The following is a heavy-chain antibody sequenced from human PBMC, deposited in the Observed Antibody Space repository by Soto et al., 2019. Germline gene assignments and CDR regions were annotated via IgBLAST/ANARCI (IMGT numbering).Heavy chain of an antibody. CDR2: ISSDSSII. V-gene: IGHV3-11*01. D-gene: IGHD2-21*01. CDR3: ATSTRGHNGHYSHAFDT. CDR1: GFTLSAYY. J-gene: IGHJ3*02. Sequence: QVQLVESGGGLVKTGGSLRLSCAASGFTLSAYYMSWIRLAPGKGLEWIAYISSDSSIIFYADSVKGRFTISRDNAENSLYLQMNSLRAEDTAVYYCATSTRGHNGHYSHAFDTWGQGTMVTVSS.